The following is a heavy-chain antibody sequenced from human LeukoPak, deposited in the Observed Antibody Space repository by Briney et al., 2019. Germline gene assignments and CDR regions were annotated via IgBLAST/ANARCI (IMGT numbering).Heavy chain of an antibody. J-gene: IGHJ6*04. Sequence: ASVKVSCKASGGTFSSYAIRWVRQAPGQGLEWMGGIIPILGTAGYAQKFQGRVTITADESMSTAYMELSSLRSEDTAMYYCAREPLSKVGGVIMSREYGMDVWGKGTTVTVSS. CDR2: IIPILGTA. CDR3: AREPLSKVGGVIMSREYGMDV. V-gene: IGHV1-69*13. D-gene: IGHD3-10*01. CDR1: GGTFSSYA.